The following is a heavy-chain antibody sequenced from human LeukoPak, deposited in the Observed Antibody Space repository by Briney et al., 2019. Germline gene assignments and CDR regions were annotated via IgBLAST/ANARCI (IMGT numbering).Heavy chain of an antibody. Sequence: GGSLRLSCEASGFMFSDYGMHWVRQAPGKGLEWISYISSSGGTIYYADSVKGRFTISRDNTDNSLFLQMSSLRAEDTAVYYCARERRQWQPFDIWGQGTMVTVSS. V-gene: IGHV3-48*04. CDR1: GFMFSDYG. CDR2: ISSSGGTI. J-gene: IGHJ3*02. D-gene: IGHD6-19*01. CDR3: ARERRQWQPFDI.